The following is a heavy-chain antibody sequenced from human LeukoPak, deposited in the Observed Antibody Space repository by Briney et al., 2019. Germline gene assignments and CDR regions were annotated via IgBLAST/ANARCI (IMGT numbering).Heavy chain of an antibody. D-gene: IGHD6-19*01. CDR3: ARELKTAVSVYYFDY. J-gene: IGHJ4*02. CDR1: GYTFTDDY. Sequence: ASVKVSCKASGYTFTDDYIHWVRQAPGQGLEWMGWISAYIGNTIHAQKFQGRVTMTTDISTSTAYMELRSLGSDDTAVYYCARELKTAVSVYYFDYWGQGTLVTVSS. CDR2: ISAYIGNT. V-gene: IGHV1-18*04.